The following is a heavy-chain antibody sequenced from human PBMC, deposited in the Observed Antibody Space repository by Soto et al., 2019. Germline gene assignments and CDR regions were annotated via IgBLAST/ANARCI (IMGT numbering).Heavy chain of an antibody. J-gene: IGHJ4*02. CDR3: TTDQWLHPKAWYYDYVWGSYVLGY. CDR1: GFTFSNAW. D-gene: IGHD3-16*01. CDR2: IKSKTDGGTT. Sequence: GGSLRLSCAASGFTFSNAWMNWVRQAPGKGLEWVGRIKSKTDGGTTDYAAPVKGRFTISRDDSKNTLYLQMNSLKTEDTAVYYCTTDQWLHPKAWYYDYVWGSYVLGYWGQGTLVTVSS. V-gene: IGHV3-15*07.